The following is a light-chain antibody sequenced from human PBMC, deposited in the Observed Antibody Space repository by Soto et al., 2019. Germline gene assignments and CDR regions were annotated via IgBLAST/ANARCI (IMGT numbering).Light chain of an antibody. Sequence: EIVLTQSPGTLSLSPGERATLSCRASQSVSRSYLAWYQQKPGQAPRLLIYDTSSRATGIPDRFSGSGSGTDFTLTISRLEPEDFAVYYCQQYGNSPFTFGPGTKVEIK. CDR3: QQYGNSPFT. V-gene: IGKV3-20*01. CDR2: DTS. CDR1: QSVSRSY. J-gene: IGKJ3*01.